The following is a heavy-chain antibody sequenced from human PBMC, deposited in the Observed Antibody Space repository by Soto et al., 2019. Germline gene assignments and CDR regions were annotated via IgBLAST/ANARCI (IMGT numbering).Heavy chain of an antibody. J-gene: IGHJ4*02. CDR3: ARVGAARRYGLHGNIDY. CDR2: ISAYKGNT. D-gene: IGHD6-6*01. V-gene: IGHV1-18*04. CDR1: GYTITSYG. Sequence: QVQLVQSGAEVKKPGASVKVSCKASGYTITSYGISWVRQAPGQGLAWMGWISAYKGNTNYAQKPQGRVTMTTDTSTSTAYMELRSLRSDDTAVYYCARVGAARRYGLHGNIDYWGQGTLVTVSS.